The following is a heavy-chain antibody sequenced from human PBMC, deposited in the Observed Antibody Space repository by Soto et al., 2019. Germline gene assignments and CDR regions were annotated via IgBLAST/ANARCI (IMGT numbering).Heavy chain of an antibody. Sequence: QVQLVESGGGVVQPGRSLRLSCAASGFTFSSYGMHWVRQAPGKGLEWVAVISYDGSNKYYADSVKGRFTISRDNSKNALYVQMNSQRAEDTAVYYCAKSADYYYSSGYPDYWGQGTLVTGSS. D-gene: IGHD3-22*01. J-gene: IGHJ4*02. V-gene: IGHV3-30*18. CDR1: GFTFSSYG. CDR2: ISYDGSNK. CDR3: AKSADYYYSSGYPDY.